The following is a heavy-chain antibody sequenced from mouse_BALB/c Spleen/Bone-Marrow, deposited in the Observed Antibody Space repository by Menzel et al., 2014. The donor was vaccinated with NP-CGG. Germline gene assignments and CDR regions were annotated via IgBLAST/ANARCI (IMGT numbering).Heavy chain of an antibody. J-gene: IGHJ2*01. CDR1: GFTFSSYG. CDR3: AREVYVCDGCDY. Sequence: EVNLVESGGDLVKPGGSLKLSCAASGFTFSSYGMSWVRRTPDKRLEWVATISSGGSYTYYPDSVKGRFTISRDNAKNPLPLQMRSVKSEDTAMFYCAREVYVCDGCDYWAQGTTLTVSS. D-gene: IGHD2-10*02. CDR2: ISSGGSYT. V-gene: IGHV5-6*01.